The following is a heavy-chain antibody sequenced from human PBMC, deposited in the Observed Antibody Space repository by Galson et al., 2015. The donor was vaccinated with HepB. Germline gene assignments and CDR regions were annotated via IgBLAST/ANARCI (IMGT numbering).Heavy chain of an antibody. CDR3: ARDLPLRYFDWLLPFYGMDV. Sequence: SLRLSCAASGFTFSSYAMHWVRQAPGKGLEWVAVISYDGSNKYYADSVKGRFTISRGNSKNTLYLQMNSLRAEDTAVYYCARDLPLRYFDWLLPFYGMDVWGQGTTVTVSS. J-gene: IGHJ6*02. V-gene: IGHV3-30*04. D-gene: IGHD3-9*01. CDR1: GFTFSSYA. CDR2: ISYDGSNK.